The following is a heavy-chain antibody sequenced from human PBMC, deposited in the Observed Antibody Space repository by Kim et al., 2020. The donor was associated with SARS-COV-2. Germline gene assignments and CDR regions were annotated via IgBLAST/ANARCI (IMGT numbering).Heavy chain of an antibody. Sequence: SETLSLTCTVSGGSISSSSYYWGWIRQPPGKGLEWIGSIYYSGSTYYNPSLKSRVTISVDTSKNQFSLKLSSVTAADTAVYYCARDYAAYGSGRQLNWFDPWGQGTLVTVSS. J-gene: IGHJ5*02. D-gene: IGHD3-10*01. CDR1: GGSISSSSYY. V-gene: IGHV4-39*07. CDR3: ARDYAAYGSGRQLNWFDP. CDR2: IYYSGST.